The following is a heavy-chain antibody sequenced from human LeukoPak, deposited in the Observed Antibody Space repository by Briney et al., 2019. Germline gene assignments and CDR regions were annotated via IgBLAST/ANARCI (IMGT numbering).Heavy chain of an antibody. CDR2: IYYSGST. CDR1: GGSISSYY. J-gene: IGHJ4*02. Sequence: PSETLSLTCTVSGGSISSYYWSWIRQPPGKGLEWIGFIYYSGSTNYNPSLKSRVTISVDTSKNHFSLRLSSVTAADTAVYYCARRLENDGGDDYWGQGTLVTVSS. D-gene: IGHD1-1*01. CDR3: ARRLENDGGDDY. V-gene: IGHV4-59*01.